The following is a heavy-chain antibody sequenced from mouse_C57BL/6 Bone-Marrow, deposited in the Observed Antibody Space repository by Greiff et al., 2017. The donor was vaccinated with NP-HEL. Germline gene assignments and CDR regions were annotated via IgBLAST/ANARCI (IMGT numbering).Heavy chain of an antibody. J-gene: IGHJ4*01. CDR1: GFSLTSYG. CDR3: ARNTLLLGAMDY. D-gene: IGHD2-10*01. Sequence: VQVVESGPGLVQPSQSLSITCTVSGFSLTSYGVHWVRQSPGKGLEWLGVIWSGGSTDYNAAFISRLSISKDNSKSQVFFKMNSLQADDTAIYDCARNTLLLGAMDYWGQGTSVTVSS. CDR2: IWSGGST. V-gene: IGHV2-2*01.